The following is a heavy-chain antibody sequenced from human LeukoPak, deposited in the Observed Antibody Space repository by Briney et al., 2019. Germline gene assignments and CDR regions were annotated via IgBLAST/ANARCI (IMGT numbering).Heavy chain of an antibody. CDR3: ATAEQLV. V-gene: IGHV1-24*01. J-gene: IGHJ4*02. Sequence: ASVKVSCRVSGDTLTEISIHWVRQTPGKGLEWMGGLHPEDREVIYAQKFQGRVTMTEDSSTDTAYMDLRSLRSEDTADNYCATAEQLVWGQGTLVTVSS. CDR1: GDTLTEIS. D-gene: IGHD6-6*01. CDR2: LHPEDREV.